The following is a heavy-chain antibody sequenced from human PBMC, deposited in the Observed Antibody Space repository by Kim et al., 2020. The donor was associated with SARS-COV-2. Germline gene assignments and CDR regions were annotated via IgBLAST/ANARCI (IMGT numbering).Heavy chain of an antibody. CDR3: ARAQGPWYFDL. V-gene: IGHV3-33*01. CDR1: GFTFSSSG. CDR2: ICDDGSNK. J-gene: IGHJ2*01. Sequence: GGSLRLSCAASGFTFSSSGMNWVRQAPGKGLEWVSVICDDGSNKYYADSVKGRFTISRDNSKNTLYLQMNSLRAEDTAIYYCARAQGPWYFDLCGRGTRATV.